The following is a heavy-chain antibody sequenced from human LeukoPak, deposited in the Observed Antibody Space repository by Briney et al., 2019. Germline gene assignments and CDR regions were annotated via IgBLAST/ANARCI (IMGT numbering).Heavy chain of an antibody. CDR2: ISAYNGNT. CDR3: ASANPHWADIINVFRTGWFDT. V-gene: IGHV1-18*01. Sequence: ASVKVSCKASGYTFTSYGISWVRQAPGQGLEWMGWISAYNGNTNYAQKLQGRDTMTTDTSTSIAYKELRRMKAATTEEYYCASANPHWADIINVFRTGWFDTLGQGTLVTVSS. CDR1: GYTFTSYG. D-gene: IGHD3-10*01. J-gene: IGHJ5*02.